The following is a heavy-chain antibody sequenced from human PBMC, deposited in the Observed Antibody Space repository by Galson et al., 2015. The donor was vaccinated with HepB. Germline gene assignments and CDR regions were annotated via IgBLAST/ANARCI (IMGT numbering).Heavy chain of an antibody. V-gene: IGHV1-69*04. CDR2: IIPILGIA. D-gene: IGHD2-21*02. CDR1: GVTFSSYA. J-gene: IGHJ3*02. CDR3: AMQDCGGDCRSDAFDI. Sequence: SVKVSCKASGVTFSSYAISWVRQAPGQGLEWMGRIIPILGIAYYAQNVKGRVTITAVKSTSTAYMELSSLRSEDTAVYYCAMQDCGGDCRSDAFDIWGQGTMVTVSS.